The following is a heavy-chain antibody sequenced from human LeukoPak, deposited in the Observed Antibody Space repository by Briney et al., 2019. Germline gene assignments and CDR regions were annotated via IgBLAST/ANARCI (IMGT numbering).Heavy chain of an antibody. J-gene: IGHJ3*02. CDR3: AREPPFYGARAFDI. V-gene: IGHV4-59*01. CDR2: IYYSGST. CDR1: GGSISSYY. D-gene: IGHD2/OR15-2a*01. Sequence: SETLSLTCTVSGGSISSYYWSWIRQPPGKGLEWIGYIYYSGSTNYNPSLKSRVTISVDTSKNQFSLKLSSVTAADTAVYYCAREPPFYGARAFDIWGQGTMVTVSS.